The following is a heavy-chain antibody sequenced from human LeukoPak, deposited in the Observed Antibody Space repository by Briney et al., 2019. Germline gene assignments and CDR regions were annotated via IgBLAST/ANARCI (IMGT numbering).Heavy chain of an antibody. J-gene: IGHJ4*02. Sequence: SETLSLTCAVYGGSFSGYYWSWIRQPPGKGLEWIGEINHSGSTNYNPSLKSRVTISVDTSKNQFSLKLSSVTAADTAVYYCARESASEGGYSYGFDYWGQGTLVAVSS. CDR3: ARESASEGGYSYGFDY. V-gene: IGHV4-34*01. CDR2: INHSGST. CDR1: GGSFSGYY. D-gene: IGHD5-18*01.